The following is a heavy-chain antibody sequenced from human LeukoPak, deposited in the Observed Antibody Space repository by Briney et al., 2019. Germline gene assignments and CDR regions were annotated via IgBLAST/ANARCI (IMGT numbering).Heavy chain of an antibody. CDR2: ISYSGGST. CDR1: GFTFSSYA. Sequence: GGSLRLSCAASGFTFSSYAMSWVRQAPGKGLEWVSGISYSGGSTYYADSVKGRFTISRDNSKNTLYLQMNSLRAEDTAVYYCARDLARFLEWLSHFFLYYFDYWGQGTLVTVSS. J-gene: IGHJ4*02. D-gene: IGHD3-3*01. V-gene: IGHV3-23*01. CDR3: ARDLARFLEWLSHFFLYYFDY.